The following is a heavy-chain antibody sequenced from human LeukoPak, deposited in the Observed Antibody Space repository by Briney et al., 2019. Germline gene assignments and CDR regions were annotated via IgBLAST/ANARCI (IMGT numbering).Heavy chain of an antibody. Sequence: GRSLRLSCAASGFTFSDYYMSWIRQAPGKGLEWVSYISSSSSYTDYADSVKGRFTISRDNAKNSLYLQMNSLRAEDTAVYYCARERYGDYKNWFDPWGQGTLVTVSS. V-gene: IGHV3-11*06. CDR2: ISSSSSYT. CDR1: GFTFSDYY. D-gene: IGHD4-17*01. CDR3: ARERYGDYKNWFDP. J-gene: IGHJ5*02.